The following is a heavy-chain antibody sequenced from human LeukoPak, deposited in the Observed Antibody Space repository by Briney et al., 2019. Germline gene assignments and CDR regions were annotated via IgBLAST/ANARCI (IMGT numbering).Heavy chain of an antibody. CDR3: ARDGPREYQLLYYFDY. J-gene: IGHJ4*02. CDR2: IKQAGSEK. Sequence: GGSLRLSCAASGFTFSSYWMSWVRQAPGKGLEWVANIKQAGSEKYYVDSVKGRFTISRDNAKNSLYLQMNSLRAEDTAVYYCARDGPREYQLLYYFDYWGQGTLVTVSS. CDR1: GFTFSSYW. D-gene: IGHD2-2*01. V-gene: IGHV3-7*03.